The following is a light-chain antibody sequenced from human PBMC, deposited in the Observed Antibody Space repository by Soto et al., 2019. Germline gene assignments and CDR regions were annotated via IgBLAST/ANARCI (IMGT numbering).Light chain of an antibody. V-gene: IGKV4-1*01. CDR3: QQYYSNPPMNT. J-gene: IGKJ2*01. Sequence: DIVMTQSPDSLAVSLGERATINCKSSQSVLYSSNNKNYLAWYQQKPGQPPKLLIYWASTRESGVPDRFSGSGSGTDFTLTISSLQAEDVAVYYCQQYYSNPPMNTFGQGTKLEIK. CDR1: QSVLYSSNNKNY. CDR2: WAS.